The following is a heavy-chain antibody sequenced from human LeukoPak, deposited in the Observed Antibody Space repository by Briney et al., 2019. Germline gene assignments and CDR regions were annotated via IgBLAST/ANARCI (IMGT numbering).Heavy chain of an antibody. CDR2: ISSSSSYI. J-gene: IGHJ3*02. CDR1: GFTFSSYS. CDR3: ARDFGREATGAFDI. D-gene: IGHD3/OR15-3a*01. Sequence: GGSLRLSCAASGFTFSSYSMNWVRQAPGKGLEWISSISSSSSYIYYADSVKGRFTISRDNAKNSLYLQMNSLRAEETAVYYCARDFGREATGAFDIWGQGTMVTVSS. V-gene: IGHV3-21*01.